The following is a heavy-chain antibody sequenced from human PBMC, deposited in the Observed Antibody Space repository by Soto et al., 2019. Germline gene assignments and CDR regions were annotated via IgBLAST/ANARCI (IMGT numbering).Heavy chain of an antibody. CDR2: IYSGGST. V-gene: IGHV3-66*01. Sequence: GGSLSLSCAASGFTVSSNYMSWVRQAPGKGLEWVSVIYSGGSTYYADSVKGRFTISRDNSKNTLYLQMNSLRAEDTAVYYCARALGSYYGLDYWGQGTLVTVSS. CDR3: ARALGSYYGLDY. CDR1: GFTVSSNY. J-gene: IGHJ4*02. D-gene: IGHD1-26*01.